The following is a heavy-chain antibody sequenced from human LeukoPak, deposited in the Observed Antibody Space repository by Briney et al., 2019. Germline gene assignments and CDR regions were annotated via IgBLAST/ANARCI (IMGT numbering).Heavy chain of an antibody. J-gene: IGHJ4*02. CDR2: ISGSGGST. CDR3: AKANYYDSSGYYENLDY. D-gene: IGHD3-22*01. Sequence: GGSLRLSCAASGFIFSSYSMSWVRQAPGKGLEWVSAISGSGGSTYYADSVKGRFTISRDNSKNTLYLRMNSLRAEDTAVYYCAKANYYDSSGYYENLDYWGQGTLVTVSS. CDR1: GFIFSSYS. V-gene: IGHV3-23*01.